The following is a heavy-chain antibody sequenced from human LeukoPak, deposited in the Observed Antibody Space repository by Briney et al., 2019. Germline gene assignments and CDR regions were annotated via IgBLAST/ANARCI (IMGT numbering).Heavy chain of an antibody. CDR1: RFTFSTYA. CDR3: AKDLGPSAFTEPIFDY. V-gene: IGHV3-23*01. J-gene: IGHJ4*02. CDR2: ISGSGGNT. Sequence: GGSLRLSCVASRFTFSTYAMSWVRQAPGKGLEWVSAISGSGGNTYYADSVKGRFTISRDNSKNTLYLQMNSLRAEDTAVYYCAKDLGPSAFTEPIFDYWGQGTLVTVSS. D-gene: IGHD1-1*01.